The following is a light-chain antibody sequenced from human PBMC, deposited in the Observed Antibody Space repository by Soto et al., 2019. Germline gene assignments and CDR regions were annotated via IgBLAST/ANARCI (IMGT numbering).Light chain of an antibody. CDR1: NGAVTSGHY. V-gene: IGLV7-46*01. CDR2: DTS. J-gene: IGLJ1*01. CDR3: LLSDNGALARV. Sequence: QAVVTQEPSLTVSPGGTVTLTCGSSNGAVTSGHYPYWFQQKPGQAPRTLIYDTSNKHSWTPARFSGSLLGGKAALTLSGAQPEDEAEYYCLLSDNGALARVFGTGTKLTVL.